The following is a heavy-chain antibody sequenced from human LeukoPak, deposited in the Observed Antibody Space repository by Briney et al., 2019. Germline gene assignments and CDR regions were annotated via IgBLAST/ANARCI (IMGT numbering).Heavy chain of an antibody. CDR1: GFTFSNYW. V-gene: IGHV3-7*03. Sequence: GGSLRLSCAASGFTFSNYWMTWVRQAPGKGLEWVANINRDGSERYYVDSVKGRFTISRDDAKSSLYLQMNSLRAEDTAVYYCARALRYCSGGSCYSVDYWGQGTLVTVSS. CDR2: INRDGSER. J-gene: IGHJ4*02. CDR3: ARALRYCSGGSCYSVDY. D-gene: IGHD2-15*01.